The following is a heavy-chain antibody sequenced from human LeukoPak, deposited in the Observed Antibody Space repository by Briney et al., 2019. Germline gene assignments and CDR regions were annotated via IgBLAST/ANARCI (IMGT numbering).Heavy chain of an antibody. CDR2: IKEDGSEK. Sequence: AGGSLRLSCAASGFTFSNYWMNWVRQAPEKGLEWVANIKEDGSEKNYVDSVKGRFTISRDNAKNSLYLQMSSLRAEDTAVYYCARDPLIAVAGIYFDYWGQGTLVTVSS. D-gene: IGHD6-19*01. J-gene: IGHJ4*02. CDR3: ARDPLIAVAGIYFDY. CDR1: GFTFSNYW. V-gene: IGHV3-7*05.